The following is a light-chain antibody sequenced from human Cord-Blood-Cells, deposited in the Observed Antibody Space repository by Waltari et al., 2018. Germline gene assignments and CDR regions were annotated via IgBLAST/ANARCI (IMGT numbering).Light chain of an antibody. Sequence: EIVLTQSPGTLSLSPGERATLSCRASQSVSSSYLAWYQRKPGQAPRLHIYGASSRATGIPDRFSGSGSGTDFTLTISRLEPEDFAVYYCQQYGSSPRTFGQGTKVEIK. CDR2: GAS. J-gene: IGKJ1*01. CDR1: QSVSSSY. CDR3: QQYGSSPRT. V-gene: IGKV3-20*01.